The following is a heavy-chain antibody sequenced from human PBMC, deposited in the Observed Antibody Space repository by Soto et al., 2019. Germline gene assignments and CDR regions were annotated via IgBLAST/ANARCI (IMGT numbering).Heavy chain of an antibody. CDR2: ISSSSSYI. CDR3: ARDIPVPHYDFWSGYRNYYYYYGMDV. Sequence: GGSLRLSCAASGFTFSSYSMNWVRQAPGKGLEWVSSISSSSSYIYYADSVKGRFTISRENAKNSLYLQMNSLRAEDTAVYYCARDIPVPHYDFWSGYRNYYYYYGMDVWGQGTTVTVSS. J-gene: IGHJ6*02. V-gene: IGHV3-21*01. D-gene: IGHD3-3*01. CDR1: GFTFSSYS.